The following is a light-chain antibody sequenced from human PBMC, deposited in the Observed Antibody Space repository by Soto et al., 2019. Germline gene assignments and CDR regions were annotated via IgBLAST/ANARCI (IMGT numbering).Light chain of an antibody. CDR1: QSVRNY. V-gene: IGKV3-11*01. CDR3: QQRNSWPPGFS. Sequence: EIVLTQSPATLSLSPGDRATLSCRASQSVRNYLAWYQQKPGQAPRLLIYDASSRAIGIPARFSGSGSGTDFTLTSSSLEPEDFAVYYCQQRNSWPPGFSFGQGTKVESK. J-gene: IGKJ2*01. CDR2: DAS.